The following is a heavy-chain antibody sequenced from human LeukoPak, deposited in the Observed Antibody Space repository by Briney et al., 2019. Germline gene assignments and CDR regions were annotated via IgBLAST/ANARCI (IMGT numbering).Heavy chain of an antibody. CDR3: AAQSTMVRGIQVDY. CDR2: IYYSGST. J-gene: IGHJ4*02. CDR1: GGSISSYY. Sequence: SETLSLTCTVSGGSISSYYWSWIRQPPGKGLEWIGYIYYSGSTNYNPSLKSRVTISVDTSKNQFSLKLSSVTAADTAVYYCAAQSTMVRGIQVDYWGQGTLVTVSS. D-gene: IGHD3-10*01. V-gene: IGHV4-59*01.